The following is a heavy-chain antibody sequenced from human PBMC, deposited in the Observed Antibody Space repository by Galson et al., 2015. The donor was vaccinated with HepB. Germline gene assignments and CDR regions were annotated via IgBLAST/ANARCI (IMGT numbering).Heavy chain of an antibody. CDR3: ARDNYYCLDY. CDR1: GFTFGSYS. CDR2: IGSGGSTI. D-gene: IGHD2-21*02. V-gene: IGHV3-48*01. J-gene: IGHJ4*02. Sequence: SLRLSCAASGFTFGSYSMNWVRQAPGKGLEWVSYIGSGGSTIYYADSVKGRFTISRDNAKNSLYLQMNSLRAEDTAVYYCARDNYYCLDYWGQGTLVTVSS.